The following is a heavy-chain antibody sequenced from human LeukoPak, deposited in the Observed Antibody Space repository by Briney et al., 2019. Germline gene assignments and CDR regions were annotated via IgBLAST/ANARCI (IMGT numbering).Heavy chain of an antibody. Sequence: GRSLRLSCAASGFTFDDYAMHWVRQAPGKGLEWVSGISWNSGSIGYADSVKGRFTISRDNAKNSLYLQMNSLRAEDTALYYCAFYCSSTCCQDYWGQGTLVTVSS. CDR3: AFYCSSTCCQDY. V-gene: IGHV3-9*01. CDR2: ISWNSGSI. CDR1: GFTFDDYA. D-gene: IGHD2-2*01. J-gene: IGHJ4*02.